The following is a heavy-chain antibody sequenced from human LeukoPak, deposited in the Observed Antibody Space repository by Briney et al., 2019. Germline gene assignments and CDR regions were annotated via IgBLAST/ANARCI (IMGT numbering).Heavy chain of an antibody. J-gene: IGHJ4*02. Sequence: GRSLRLTCTASGFTFNKFALHWVRQAPGKGLEWVAIISYDEVKSFCSASVKGRFTISRDNSKNTLYLQMNNLGPEDTAIYYCARGRGATIPYWGRGTLVTVSS. CDR1: GFTFNKFA. CDR3: ARGRGATIPY. V-gene: IGHV3-30-3*01. CDR2: ISYDEVKS. D-gene: IGHD5-12*01.